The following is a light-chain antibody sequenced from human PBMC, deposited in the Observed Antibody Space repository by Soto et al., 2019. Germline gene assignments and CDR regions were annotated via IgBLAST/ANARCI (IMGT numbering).Light chain of an antibody. Sequence: DIQMTQSPSTLSGSLGDRVTITCRASQGISSYLAWYQQKPGKAPKLLIYAASTLQSGVPSRFSGSGSGTEFTLTISSLQPDDFATYYCQQYDSFSVTFGQGTKVDIK. CDR3: QQYDSFSVT. V-gene: IGKV1-9*01. J-gene: IGKJ1*01. CDR2: AAS. CDR1: QGISSY.